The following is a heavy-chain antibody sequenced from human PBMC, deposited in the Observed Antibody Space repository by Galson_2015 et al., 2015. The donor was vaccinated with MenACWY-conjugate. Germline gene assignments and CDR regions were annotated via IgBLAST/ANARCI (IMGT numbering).Heavy chain of an antibody. CDR2: IDWRDNK. D-gene: IGHD3-22*01. CDR3: ARMHIVLDATDASDI. V-gene: IGHV2-70*11. CDR1: GFSLSTYDMC. Sequence: PALVKPTQALTLTCTFSGFSLSTYDMCIYWVRQPPGKALEWLARIDWRDNKYYTTSLKTRLTISKDTSTNQVVLTMTNVDPVDTATYYCARMHIVLDATDASDIWGQGTMVTVSS. J-gene: IGHJ3*02.